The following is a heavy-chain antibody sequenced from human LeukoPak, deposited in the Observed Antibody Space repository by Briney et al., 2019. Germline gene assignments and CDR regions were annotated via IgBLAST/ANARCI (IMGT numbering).Heavy chain of an antibody. CDR3: ARGRGAYGDRRGIDY. CDR2: INHSGST. D-gene: IGHD4-17*01. J-gene: IGHJ4*02. CDR1: GGSFSGYY. V-gene: IGHV4-34*01. Sequence: SETLSLTCAVYGGSFSGYYWSWIRQPPGKGLEWIGEINHSGSTNYNPSLKSGVTISVDTSKNQFSLKLSSVTAADTAVYYCARGRGAYGDRRGIDYWGQGTLVTVSS.